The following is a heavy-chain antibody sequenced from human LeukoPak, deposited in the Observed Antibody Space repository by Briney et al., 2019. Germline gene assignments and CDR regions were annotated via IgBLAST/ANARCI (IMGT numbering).Heavy chain of an antibody. J-gene: IGHJ4*02. CDR1: GFPFNTYA. D-gene: IGHD4-23*01. CDR2: VLSDGSDQ. CDR3: ARDDYGGRGEFDY. V-gene: IGHV3-30*04. Sequence: GGSLRLSCAASGFPFNTYAMKWVRQAPGKGLEWMAVVLSDGSDQYYADSVKGRFTISRDNSKNTLYLQMNSLRAEDTAVYYCARDDYGGRGEFDYWGQGTLVTVSS.